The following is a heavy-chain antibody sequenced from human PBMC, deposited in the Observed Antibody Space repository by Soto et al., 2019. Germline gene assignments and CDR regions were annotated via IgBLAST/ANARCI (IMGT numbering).Heavy chain of an antibody. CDR3: ARISGSSGPSFDY. CDR1: GFTFSIYS. Sequence: GSLRLSCSASGFTFSIYSMNWVRQAPGKGLEWVSYISSSSSTIYYADSVKGRFTISRDNAKNSLYLQMNSLRDEDTAVYYCARISGSSGPSFDYWGQGTLVTVSS. D-gene: IGHD3-22*01. V-gene: IGHV3-48*02. CDR2: ISSSSSTI. J-gene: IGHJ4*02.